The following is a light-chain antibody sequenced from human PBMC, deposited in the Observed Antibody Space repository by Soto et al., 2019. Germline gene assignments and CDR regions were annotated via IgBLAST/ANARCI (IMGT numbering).Light chain of an antibody. V-gene: IGLV2-11*01. Sequence: QSVLTQPRSVSGSPGQSVTISCTGTSSDVGGYEYVSWYQQDQGKAPQLMIYDVNKRPSGVPDRFSGSKSGNTASLTISGLQVEDETDYYCCSYAGSYTWVFGGGTKVTVL. J-gene: IGLJ3*02. CDR3: CSYAGSYTWV. CDR2: DVN. CDR1: SSDVGGYEY.